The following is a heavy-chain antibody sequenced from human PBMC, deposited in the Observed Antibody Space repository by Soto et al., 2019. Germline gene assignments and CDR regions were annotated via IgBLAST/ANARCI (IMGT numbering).Heavy chain of an antibody. Sequence: QVHLAQSGAEVKKAGASVKVSCKISGYSLSELSIHWVRQAPGKGLEWMGGFDPENADTIIYSEKFQGRVTMTEDTSTDTAYMELNSLRSEDTAVYYCASDWDTTMTFEHWGQGTLVTVSS. V-gene: IGHV1-24*01. CDR2: FDPENADT. D-gene: IGHD3-16*01. CDR1: GYSLSELS. J-gene: IGHJ4*02. CDR3: ASDWDTTMTFEH.